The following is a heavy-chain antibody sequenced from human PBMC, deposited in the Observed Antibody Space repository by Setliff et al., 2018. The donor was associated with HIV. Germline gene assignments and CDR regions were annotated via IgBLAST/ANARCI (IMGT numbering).Heavy chain of an antibody. Sequence: PGGSLRLSCEASGFSVTDTYMGWVRQAPGKGMEWVTVMYKGGKTYYADFVKGRFTIARDDSKNTVSLQMTNMETGDTATYYCAKGGYGGAYYVAGYWGQGTLVTVSS. CDR3: AKGGYGGAYYVAGY. J-gene: IGHJ4*02. CDR1: GFSVTDTY. V-gene: IGHV3-66*02. CDR2: MYKGGKT. D-gene: IGHD5-18*01.